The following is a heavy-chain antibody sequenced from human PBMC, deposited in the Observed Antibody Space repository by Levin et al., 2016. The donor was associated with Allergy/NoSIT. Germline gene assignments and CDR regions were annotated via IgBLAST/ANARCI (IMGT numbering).Heavy chain of an antibody. J-gene: IGHJ5*02. Sequence: WIRQPPGKGLEWIGFIYYSGSTNYNPSLKSRVTISVDTSKNQFSLKLSSVTAADTAVYYCARGVDPYSGSYWSRWFDPWGQGTLVTVSS. CDR3: ARGVDPYSGSYWSRWFDP. D-gene: IGHD1-26*01. CDR2: IYYSGST. V-gene: IGHV4-59*01.